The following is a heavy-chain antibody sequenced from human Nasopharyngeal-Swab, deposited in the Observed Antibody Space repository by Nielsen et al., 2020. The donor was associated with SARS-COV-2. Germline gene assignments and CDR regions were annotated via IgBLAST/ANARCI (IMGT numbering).Heavy chain of an antibody. CDR2: IFRSGDV. Sequence: GSLRLSCTVSGFSITSGYYWGWIRQPPGKGPEYIGSIFRSGDVRYSPSLSSRVTMSVDTSKNQMSLRLRSATAADTAMYYCARLGYGDDEADYWGQGILVTVSS. CDR3: ARLGYGDDEADY. J-gene: IGHJ4*02. V-gene: IGHV4-38-2*02. D-gene: IGHD2-21*02. CDR1: GFSITSGYY.